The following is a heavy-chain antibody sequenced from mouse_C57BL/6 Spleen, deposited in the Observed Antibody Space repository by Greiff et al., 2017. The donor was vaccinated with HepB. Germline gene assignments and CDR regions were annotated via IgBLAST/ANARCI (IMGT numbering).Heavy chain of an antibody. Sequence: VQLQQSGPELVKPGASVKISCKASGYAFSRSWMNWVKQRPGKGLEWIGRIYPGDGDTNYNGKFKGKATLTADKSSSTAYMQLSSLTSEDSAVYFCARSDYGSSFAYWGQGTLVTVSA. J-gene: IGHJ3*01. V-gene: IGHV1-82*01. CDR1: GYAFSRSW. CDR3: ARSDYGSSFAY. D-gene: IGHD1-1*01. CDR2: IYPGDGDT.